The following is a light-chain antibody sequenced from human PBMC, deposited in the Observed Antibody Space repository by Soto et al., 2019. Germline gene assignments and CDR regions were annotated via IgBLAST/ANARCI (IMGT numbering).Light chain of an antibody. V-gene: IGKV3-11*01. CDR1: QSISNY. J-gene: IGKJ5*01. CDR3: QQRSNWPT. Sequence: EIVLTQPPATLSLSPGERATLSCRASQSISNYLAWYQQKPGQAPRLLIYAASIRATGIPARFSGSGSGTDFTLTISSLEPEDFAVYFCQQRSNWPTFGQGTRLEIK. CDR2: AAS.